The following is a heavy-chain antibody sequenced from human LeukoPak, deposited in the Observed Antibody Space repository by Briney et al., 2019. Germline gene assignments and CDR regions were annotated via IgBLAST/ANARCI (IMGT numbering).Heavy chain of an antibody. V-gene: IGHV3-23*01. Sequence: TGGSLRLSCAASGFTFSSYAMSWVRQAPGKGLEWVSAISGSGGSTYYADSVKGRFTISRDNSKNTLYLQMNSLRAEDTAVYYCAKDLRLGGRPYYFDYWGQGTLVTVSS. J-gene: IGHJ4*02. CDR3: AKDLRLGGRPYYFDY. D-gene: IGHD3-16*01. CDR1: GFTFSSYA. CDR2: ISGSGGST.